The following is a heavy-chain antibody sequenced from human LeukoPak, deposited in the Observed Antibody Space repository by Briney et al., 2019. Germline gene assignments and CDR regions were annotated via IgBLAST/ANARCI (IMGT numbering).Heavy chain of an antibody. J-gene: IGHJ4*02. Sequence: PGGSLRLSCAASGFTFSSYAMNWVRRAPGKGLEWVSYISSSGSTIYYADSVKGRFTISRDNAKNSLYLQMNSLRAEDTAVYYCARGDPEFDFWGQGTLVTVSS. V-gene: IGHV3-48*03. CDR1: GFTFSSYA. CDR2: ISSSGSTI. CDR3: ARGDPEFDF.